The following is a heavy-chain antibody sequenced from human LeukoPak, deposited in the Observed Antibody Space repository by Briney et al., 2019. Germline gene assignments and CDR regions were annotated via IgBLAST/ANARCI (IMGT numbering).Heavy chain of an antibody. D-gene: IGHD6-19*01. Sequence: PSQTLSLTCTVSGGSISSGGYYWSWIRQHPGKGLEWIGYIYYSGSTYYNPSLKSRVTISVDTFKNQFSLKLSSVTAADTAVYYCARGSDIALIDYWGQGTLVTVSS. J-gene: IGHJ4*02. CDR1: GGSISSGGYY. CDR3: ARGSDIALIDY. CDR2: IYYSGST. V-gene: IGHV4-31*03.